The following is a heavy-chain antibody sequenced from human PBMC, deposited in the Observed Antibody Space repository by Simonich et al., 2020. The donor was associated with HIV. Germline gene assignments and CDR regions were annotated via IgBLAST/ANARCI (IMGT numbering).Heavy chain of an antibody. CDR2: INHSGST. D-gene: IGHD4-17*01. Sequence: QVQLQQWGAGLLKPSETLSLTCAVYGGSFSGYYWSWIRQPPGKGLEWIGEINHSGSTNYNPSLKSRVTISVDTSKNQFSLKLSSVTAADTAVYHCARRHPTTVTTPYFDYWGQGTLVTVSS. V-gene: IGHV4-34*01. CDR3: ARRHPTTVTTPYFDY. J-gene: IGHJ4*02. CDR1: GGSFSGYY.